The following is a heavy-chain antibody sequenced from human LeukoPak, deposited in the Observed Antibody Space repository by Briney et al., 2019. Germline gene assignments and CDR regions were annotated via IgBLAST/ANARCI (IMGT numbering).Heavy chain of an antibody. J-gene: IGHJ6*03. Sequence: ASVKVSSKASGYTFTISSTSWVRQAPGQGLWWMGRISAYNGNTNTAQTLQGRVTMTTDTSTSTAYMELRSPRSDDTAVYYCARARPQDYDFWSGYSSYYYYMDVWGKGTTVTVSS. CDR3: ARARPQDYDFWSGYSSYYYYMDV. CDR1: GYTFTISS. D-gene: IGHD3-3*01. CDR2: ISAYNGNT. V-gene: IGHV1-18*01.